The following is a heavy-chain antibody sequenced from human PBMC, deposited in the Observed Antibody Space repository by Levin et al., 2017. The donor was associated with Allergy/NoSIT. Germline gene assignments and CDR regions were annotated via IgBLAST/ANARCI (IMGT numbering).Heavy chain of an antibody. CDR1: GFTFSSYW. J-gene: IGHJ6*02. CDR2: INSDGSST. CDR3: ASPGSGWSRWYYYYGMDV. D-gene: IGHD6-19*01. Sequence: GESLKISCAASGFTFSSYWMHWVRQAPGKGLVWVSRINSDGSSTSYADSVKGRFTISRDNAKNTLYLQMNSLRAEDTAVYYCASPGSGWSRWYYYYGMDVWGQGTTVTVSS. V-gene: IGHV3-74*01.